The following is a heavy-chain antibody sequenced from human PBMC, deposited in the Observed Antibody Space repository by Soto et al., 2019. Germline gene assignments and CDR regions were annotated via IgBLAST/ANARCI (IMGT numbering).Heavy chain of an antibody. CDR1: GFTFSSYA. Sequence: GSLRLSCAASGFTFSSYAMSWVRQAPGKGLEWVSAISGSGGSTYYADSVKGRFTISRDNSKNTLYLQMNSLRAEDTAVYYCAKDTRVSDIVVAPGAFDIWGQGTMVTVSS. J-gene: IGHJ3*02. V-gene: IGHV3-23*01. CDR3: AKDTRVSDIVVAPGAFDI. D-gene: IGHD2-2*01. CDR2: ISGSGGST.